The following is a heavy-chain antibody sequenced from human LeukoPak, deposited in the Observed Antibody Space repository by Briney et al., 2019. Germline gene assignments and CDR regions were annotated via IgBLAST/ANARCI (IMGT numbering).Heavy chain of an antibody. CDR3: ARTRGKDFDY. V-gene: IGHV1-2*02. CDR1: GYTFTGYY. J-gene: IGHJ4*02. CDR2: INPNSGGT. D-gene: IGHD3-10*01. Sequence: WASVKVSCRASGYTFTGYYMHWVRRAPGQGLEWMGWINPNSGGTHYAQNFQGRVTMTRDTSISTAYMEQSRLRSDNTAVYYCARTRGKDFDYWGQGTLVTVS.